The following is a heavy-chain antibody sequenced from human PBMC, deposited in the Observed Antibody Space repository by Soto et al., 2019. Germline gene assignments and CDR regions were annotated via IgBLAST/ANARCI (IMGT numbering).Heavy chain of an antibody. D-gene: IGHD3-3*01. Sequence: EVQLVESGGGLVQPGGSLRLSCAASGFTFSSYWMSWVRQAPGKGLEWVANIKQDGSEKYYVDSVKGRFTISRDNAKNSLCLQMKSRRAEDTAVYYCARDHVPFYDFWSGFDYYYYTDVWGKGTTVTVS. J-gene: IGHJ6*03. CDR2: IKQDGSEK. CDR3: ARDHVPFYDFWSGFDYYYYTDV. V-gene: IGHV3-7*01. CDR1: GFTFSSYW.